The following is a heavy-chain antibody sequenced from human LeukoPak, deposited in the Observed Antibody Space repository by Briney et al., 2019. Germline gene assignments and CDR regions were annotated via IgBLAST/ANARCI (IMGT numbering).Heavy chain of an antibody. CDR1: GGSISSGDYY. Sequence: SETLSLTCTVSGGSISSGDYYWSWIRQPPGKGLEWIVYIYYSGSTYYNPSLKSRVTISVDTSENQFSLKLSSVTAADTAVYYCARDRGYCSSTSCYRDFDYWGQGTLVTVSS. J-gene: IGHJ4*02. CDR3: ARDRGYCSSTSCYRDFDY. CDR2: IYYSGST. V-gene: IGHV4-30-4*08. D-gene: IGHD2-2*01.